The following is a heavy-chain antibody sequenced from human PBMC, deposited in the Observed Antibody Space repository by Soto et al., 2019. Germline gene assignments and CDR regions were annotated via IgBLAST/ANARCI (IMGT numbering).Heavy chain of an antibody. CDR3: ARDWHYYDSSGYPGDY. D-gene: IGHD3-22*01. Sequence: GGSLRLSCAASGFAFSSYGMHWVRQAPGKGLEWVAVIWYDGSNKYYADSVKGRFTISRDNSKNTLYLQMNSLRAEDTAVYYCARDWHYYDSSGYPGDYWGQGTLVTVSS. CDR2: IWYDGSNK. V-gene: IGHV3-33*01. CDR1: GFAFSSYG. J-gene: IGHJ4*02.